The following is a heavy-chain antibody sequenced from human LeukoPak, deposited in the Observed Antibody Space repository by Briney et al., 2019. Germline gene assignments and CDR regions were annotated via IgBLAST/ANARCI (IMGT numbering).Heavy chain of an antibody. CDR1: GFTFSSYS. CDR3: ARRLDY. V-gene: IGHV3-48*04. J-gene: IGHJ4*02. Sequence: PGGSLRLSCAASGFTFSSYSMNWVRQAPGKGLEWVSYIRSSGGTIYYADSVKGRFTISRDDAKSSLYLQMNSLRAEDTAVYYCARRLDYWGQGTLVTVSS. CDR2: IRSSGGTI.